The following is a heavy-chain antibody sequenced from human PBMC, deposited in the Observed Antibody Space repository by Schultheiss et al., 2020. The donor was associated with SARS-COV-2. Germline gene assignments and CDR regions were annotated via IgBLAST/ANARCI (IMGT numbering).Heavy chain of an antibody. V-gene: IGHV4-4*02. D-gene: IGHD3-10*01. CDR1: GGSISSSNW. CDR2: IYYSGST. Sequence: SETLSLTCVVSGGSISSSNWWSWVRQPPGKGLEWIGYIYYSGSTYYNPSLKSRVTISVDTSKNQFSLKLSSVTAADTAVYYCARDSPLSGRYYFDYWGQGTLVTVSS. CDR3: ARDSPLSGRYYFDY. J-gene: IGHJ4*02.